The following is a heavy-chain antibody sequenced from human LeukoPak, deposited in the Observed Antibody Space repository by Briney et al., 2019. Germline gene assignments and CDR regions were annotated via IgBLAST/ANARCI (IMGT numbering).Heavy chain of an antibody. J-gene: IGHJ5*02. CDR3: ASGYYDSSGGNWFDP. D-gene: IGHD3-22*01. Sequence: SSVKASCKASGGTFSSYAISWVRQAPGQGLEWMGGIIPFFGTANYAQKFQGRVTITADESTSTAYMELSSLRSEDTAVYYCASGYYDSSGGNWFDPWGQGTLVTVSS. CDR1: GGTFSSYA. V-gene: IGHV1-69*01. CDR2: IIPFFGTA.